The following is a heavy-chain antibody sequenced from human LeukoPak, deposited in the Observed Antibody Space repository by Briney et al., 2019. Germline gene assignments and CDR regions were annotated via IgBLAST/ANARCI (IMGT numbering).Heavy chain of an antibody. Sequence: SQTLSLTCTVSGGSISSGGYYWSWIRQHPGKGLEWIGYIYYGGSTYYNPSLKSRVTISVDTSKNQFSLKLSSVTAADTAVYYCARVGSSRPLDVWGQGTTVTVSS. D-gene: IGHD6-13*01. CDR3: ARVGSSRPLDV. J-gene: IGHJ6*02. CDR1: GGSISSGGYY. CDR2: IYYGGST. V-gene: IGHV4-31*03.